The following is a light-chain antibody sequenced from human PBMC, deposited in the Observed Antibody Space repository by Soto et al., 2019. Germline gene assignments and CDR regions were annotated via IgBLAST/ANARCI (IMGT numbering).Light chain of an antibody. CDR3: GPWDNTLNAGV. CDR1: TSNIGINY. Sequence: QSVLTQPPSVSAAPGQKVTISCTGGTSNIGINYVSWFQQFPGAAPKLLFSGNNERPSGIPDRFSASKSGTSATLVITGLQTGDEADYYCGPWDNTLNAGVFGGGTQLTVL. J-gene: IGLJ2*01. CDR2: GNN. V-gene: IGLV1-51*01.